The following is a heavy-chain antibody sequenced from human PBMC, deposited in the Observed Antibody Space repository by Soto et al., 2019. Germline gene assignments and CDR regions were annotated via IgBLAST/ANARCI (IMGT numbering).Heavy chain of an antibody. D-gene: IGHD1-26*01. V-gene: IGHV4-34*01. J-gene: IGHJ1*01. CDR3: ARGPSGSYLQYFQH. Sequence: SETLSLTCAVYGGSFSGYYWSWIRQPPGKGLEWIGEINHSGSTNYNPSLKSRVTISVDTSKNQFSLKLSSVTAADTAVYYCARGPSGSYLQYFQHWGQGTLVTVSS. CDR2: INHSGST. CDR1: GGSFSGYY.